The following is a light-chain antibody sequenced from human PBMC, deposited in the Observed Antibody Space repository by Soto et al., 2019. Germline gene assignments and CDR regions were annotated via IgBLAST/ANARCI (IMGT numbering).Light chain of an antibody. V-gene: IGKV1D-12*01. CDR3: QQARSFPVT. CDR2: ATS. J-gene: IGKJ5*01. CDR1: QDVGRW. Sequence: DIQMTQSPSSLSASVGDTVTITCRSSQDVGRWLSWYQQKPGKAPKILIFATSSLQSGVPSRFSGSGSGTDFTLTISSLQSEDFATYYCQQARSFPVTFGQGKRLEIK.